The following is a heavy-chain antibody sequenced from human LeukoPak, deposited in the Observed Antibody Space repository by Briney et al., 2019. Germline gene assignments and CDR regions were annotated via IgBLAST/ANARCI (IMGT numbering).Heavy chain of an antibody. D-gene: IGHD3-3*01. CDR2: IIPTFGTA. CDR1: GGTFSSYA. J-gene: IGHJ4*02. CDR3: ARGPYDFWSGYYAY. V-gene: IGHV1-69*05. Sequence: SVKVSCKASGGTFSSYAISWVRQAPGQGLEWMGGIIPTFGTANYAQKFQGRVTITTDESTSTAYMELSSLRSEDTAVYYCARGPYDFWSGYYAYWGQGTLVTVSS.